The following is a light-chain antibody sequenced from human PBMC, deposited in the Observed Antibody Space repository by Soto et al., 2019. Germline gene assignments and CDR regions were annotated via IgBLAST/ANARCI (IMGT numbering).Light chain of an antibody. CDR3: SSYTSSCTLV. CDR1: SSDVGGHNY. V-gene: IGLV2-14*01. J-gene: IGLJ2*01. CDR2: EVS. Sequence: QSALTQPASVSGAPGQSITISCTGTSSDVGGHNYVSWYQQHPGKAPKLMIYEVSNRPSGISNRFSGSKSGNTASLTISGLQAEDEADYYCSSYTSSCTLVFGGGTKVTVL.